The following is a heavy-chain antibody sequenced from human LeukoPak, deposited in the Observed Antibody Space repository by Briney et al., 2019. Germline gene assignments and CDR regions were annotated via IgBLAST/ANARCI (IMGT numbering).Heavy chain of an antibody. CDR3: AHSGDSSGYYSYAFDI. D-gene: IGHD3-22*01. CDR1: GFTFSKYW. CDR2: INTDGTVT. J-gene: IGHJ3*02. Sequence: GGSLRLSCAASGFTFSKYWMLWVRQAPGKGLESVSRINTDGTVTTYADSVKGRFTISRDNAKKSLYLQMNSLRAEDTAVYYCAHSGDSSGYYSYAFDIWGQGTMVTVSS. V-gene: IGHV3-74*01.